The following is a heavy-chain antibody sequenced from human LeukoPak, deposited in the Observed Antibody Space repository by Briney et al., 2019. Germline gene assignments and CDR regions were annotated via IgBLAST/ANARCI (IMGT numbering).Heavy chain of an antibody. CDR2: IRSMSNFI. CDR3: AKTTGTTYGIHLDP. Sequence: PGGSLRLSCTASGFTFSSYSTNWVRQSPGKALEGVSSIRSMSNFIYYAGSVKGRSTIPSDKAKNSLYLQMNSLRAEDAAVYYCAKTTGTTYGIHLDPGGQGTVVTIST. D-gene: IGHD1-1*01. J-gene: IGHJ5*02. CDR1: GFTFSSYS. V-gene: IGHV3-21*01.